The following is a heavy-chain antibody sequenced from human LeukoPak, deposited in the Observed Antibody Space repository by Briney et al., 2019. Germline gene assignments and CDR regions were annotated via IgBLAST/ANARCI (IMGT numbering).Heavy chain of an antibody. CDR3: ARGSDSGYDKIENWFDP. Sequence: SETLSLTCTVSGGSISSYYWSWIRQPPGKGLEWIAYLYYSGSTNYNPSLKSRVTISVDTSKNQFSLKLSSVTAADTAVYYCARGSDSGYDKIENWFDPWGQGTLVTVSS. V-gene: IGHV4-59*01. D-gene: IGHD5-12*01. CDR1: GGSISSYY. CDR2: LYYSGST. J-gene: IGHJ5*02.